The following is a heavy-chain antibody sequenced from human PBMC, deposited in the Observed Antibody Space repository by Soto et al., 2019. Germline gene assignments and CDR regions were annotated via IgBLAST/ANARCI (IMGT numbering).Heavy chain of an antibody. CDR3: ARGVGSGTYYNQYNWFDP. J-gene: IGHJ5*02. V-gene: IGHV1-18*01. CDR2: IIPINGNT. CDR1: GYTFTSYG. Sequence: ASVKVSCKASGYTFTSYGISWVRQAPGQGLEWMGGIIPINGNTNYAQKFQGRATMTTDTSTSTAYMELRSLRSDDTAVYYCARGVGSGTYYNQYNWFDPWGQGTLVTVSS. D-gene: IGHD3-10*01.